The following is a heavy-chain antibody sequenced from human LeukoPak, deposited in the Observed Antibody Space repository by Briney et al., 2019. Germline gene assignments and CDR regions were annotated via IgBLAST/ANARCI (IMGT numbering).Heavy chain of an antibody. D-gene: IGHD5-18*01. CDR2: INPNSGGT. Sequence: GASVKVSCKASGYTFTGYYMHWVRQAPGQGLEWMGWINPNSGGTNYAQKFQGRVTMTRDTSISTAYMELSRLRSDDTAVYYCATRTPIHMDTAMVYFDYWGQGTLVTVSS. J-gene: IGHJ4*02. CDR1: GYTFTGYY. V-gene: IGHV1-2*02. CDR3: ATRTPIHMDTAMVYFDY.